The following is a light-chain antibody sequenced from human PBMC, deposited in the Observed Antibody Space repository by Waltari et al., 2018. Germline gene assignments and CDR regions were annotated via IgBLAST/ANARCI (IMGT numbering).Light chain of an antibody. V-gene: IGKV4-1*01. J-gene: IGKJ5*01. CDR3: HHYYIPPLT. Sequence: DIVMTQSPDFLAVSLGERATINCKSSQSLFSTSNSKTYISWYQQKPGQPPKLLIYWASTRGSGVPDRLSGSGSGTDFTLTISSLQAEDVAVYYCHHYYIPPLTFGQGTRLEIK. CDR2: WAS. CDR1: QSLFSTSNSKTY.